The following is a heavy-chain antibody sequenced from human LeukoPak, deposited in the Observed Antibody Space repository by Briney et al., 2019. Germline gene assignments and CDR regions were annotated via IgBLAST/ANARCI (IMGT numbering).Heavy chain of an antibody. CDR3: ARGRTIFGVVPYYFDY. J-gene: IGHJ4*02. CDR1: GFTFSSYA. CDR2: ISSSSSYI. Sequence: PGGSLRLSCAASGFTFSSYAIHWVRQAPGKGLEWVSSISSSSSYIYYADSVKGRFTISRDNAKNSLYLQMNSLRAEDTAVYYCARGRTIFGVVPYYFDYWGQGTLVTVSS. D-gene: IGHD3-3*01. V-gene: IGHV3-21*01.